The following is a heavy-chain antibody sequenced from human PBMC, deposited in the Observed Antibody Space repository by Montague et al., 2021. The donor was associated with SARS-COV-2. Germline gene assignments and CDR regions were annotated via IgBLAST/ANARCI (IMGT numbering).Heavy chain of an antibody. CDR3: ARSPRGSGTGWLDY. CDR1: GLTSGDYQ. D-gene: IGHD3/OR15-3a*01. CDR2: INQDETAK. V-gene: IGHV3-7*01. Sequence: SLRLSCAASGLTSGDYQMTWVRQASGKGLQWVANINQDETAKTYVDSVKGRFTISRDNAKNSLILQMNSLKDEDTAVYYCARSPRGSGTGWLDYWGQGTLVTVSS. J-gene: IGHJ4*02.